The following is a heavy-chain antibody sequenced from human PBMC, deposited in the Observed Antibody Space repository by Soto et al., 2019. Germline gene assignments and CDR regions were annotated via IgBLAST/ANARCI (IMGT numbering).Heavy chain of an antibody. J-gene: IGHJ4*02. V-gene: IGHV1-8*01. CDR1: GYTFTSYD. CDR3: AREGYSYGTDY. D-gene: IGHD5-18*01. CDR2: MNPNSGNT. Sequence: QVQLVQSGAEVKKPGASVKVSCKASGYTFTSYDINWVRQATGQGLEWMGWMNPNSGNTGYAQKFQGXXTXTXXTSISTAYMELSSLRSEDTAVYYCAREGYSYGTDYWGQGTLVTVSS.